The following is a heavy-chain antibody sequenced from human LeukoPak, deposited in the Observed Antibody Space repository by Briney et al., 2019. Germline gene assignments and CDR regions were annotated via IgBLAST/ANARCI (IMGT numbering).Heavy chain of an antibody. CDR2: IHYSGST. V-gene: IGHV4-39*01. J-gene: IGHJ4*02. D-gene: IGHD6-25*01. Sequence: SETLSLTCTVSGGSISSRGYYWGWIRQPPGKGLEWIGSIHYSGSTYYNPSLKSRVTISVDTSKSHFSLKLSSVTAADTAIYYCARLDKGIKAAHFDYWGQGTLVTVSS. CDR3: ARLDKGIKAAHFDY. CDR1: GGSISSRGYY.